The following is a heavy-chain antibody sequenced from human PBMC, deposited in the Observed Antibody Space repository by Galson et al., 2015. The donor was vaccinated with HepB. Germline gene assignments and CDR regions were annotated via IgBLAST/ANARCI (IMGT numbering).Heavy chain of an antibody. CDR2: ISWNSGSI. CDR3: ARGDYCSGGCWFDP. CDR1: GFTFDDYA. Sequence: SLRLSCAASGFTFDDYAMHWVRQAPGKGLEWVSGISWNSGSIGYADSVKGRFTISRDNAKNSLYLQMSSLKASDTAIYYCARGDYCSGGCWFDPWGQGTLVTVSS. J-gene: IGHJ5*02. V-gene: IGHV3-9*01. D-gene: IGHD2-15*01.